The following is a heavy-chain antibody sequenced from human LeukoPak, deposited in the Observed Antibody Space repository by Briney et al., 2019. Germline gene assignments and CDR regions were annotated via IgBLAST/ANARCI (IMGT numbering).Heavy chain of an antibody. CDR1: GYTFTNYA. V-gene: IGHV7-4-1*02. CDR2: INTNTGNP. Sequence: ASVKVSCTASGYTFTNYAMNWVRQAPGQGLEWMGWINTNTGNPTYAQGFTGRFVFSLDTSVSTAYLQISSLKAEDTAVYYCVRDKEGRARWFDPWGQGTLVTVSS. J-gene: IGHJ5*02. CDR3: VRDKEGRARWFDP.